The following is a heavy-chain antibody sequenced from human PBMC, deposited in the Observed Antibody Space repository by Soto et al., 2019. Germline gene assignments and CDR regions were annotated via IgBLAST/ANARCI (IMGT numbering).Heavy chain of an antibody. CDR2: ISSSSSYI. CDR1: GFTFSSYS. J-gene: IGHJ4*02. V-gene: IGHV3-21*01. D-gene: IGHD3-10*01. CDR3: ASGEGELFGDFDY. Sequence: GGSLRLSCAASGFTFSSYSMNWVRQAPGKGLEWVSSISSSSSYIYYADSVKGRFTISRDNAKNSLYLQMNSLRAEDTAVYYCASGEGELFGDFDYWGQGTLVTVSS.